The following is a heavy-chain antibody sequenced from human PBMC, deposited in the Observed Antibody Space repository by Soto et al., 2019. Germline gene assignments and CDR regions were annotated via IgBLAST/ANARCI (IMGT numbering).Heavy chain of an antibody. CDR3: ARVRREYSSSGWFDT. J-gene: IGHJ5*02. CDR1: GGSISSYY. V-gene: IGHV4-59*01. D-gene: IGHD6-6*01. Sequence: SETLSLTCTVSGGSISSYYWSWIRQPPGKGLEWIGYIYYSGSTNYNPSLKSRVTISVDTSKNQSSLKLSSVTAADTAVYYCARVRREYSSSGWFDTWGQGTLVTVSS. CDR2: IYYSGST.